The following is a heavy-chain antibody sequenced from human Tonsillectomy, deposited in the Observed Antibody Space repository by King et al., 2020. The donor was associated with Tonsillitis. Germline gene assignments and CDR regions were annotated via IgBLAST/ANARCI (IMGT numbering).Heavy chain of an antibody. CDR2: MSGDGDRT. CDR3: ARDIPDIVVAATAKGFDY. CDR1: GFTFSTYA. Sequence: VQLVESGGGLVQPGGSLRLSCAASGFTFSTYAMSWVRQSPGKGLEWVSSMSGDGDRTYYADSAEGRFTVSRDNSRNNVYLQMRNLRAEDTAIYYCARDIPDIVVAATAKGFDYWGQGALVTVSS. D-gene: IGHD2-2*01. J-gene: IGHJ4*02. V-gene: IGHV3-23*04.